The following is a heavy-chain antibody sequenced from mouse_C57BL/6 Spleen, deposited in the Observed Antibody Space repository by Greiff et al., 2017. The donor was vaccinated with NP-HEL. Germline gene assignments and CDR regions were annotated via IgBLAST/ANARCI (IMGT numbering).Heavy chain of an antibody. Sequence: VQRVESGPGLVAPSPSLSITCTVSGFSLTSYAISWVRQPPGKGLEWLGVIWTDGGKNYNSALKSRLSISKDNSKSQVVLKMNSLQTDDTARYYCARVDMSHDARAWFAYWGQGTLVTVSA. D-gene: IGHD2-12*01. CDR1: GFSLTSYA. CDR3: ARVDMSHDARAWFAY. CDR2: IWTDGGK. J-gene: IGHJ3*01. V-gene: IGHV2-9-1*01.